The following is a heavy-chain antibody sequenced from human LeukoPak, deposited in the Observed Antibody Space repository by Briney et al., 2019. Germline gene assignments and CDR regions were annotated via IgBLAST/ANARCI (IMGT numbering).Heavy chain of an antibody. CDR3: ARSFWWHFDL. V-gene: IGHV3-48*03. CDR1: GFTFSGSE. CDR2: IRTDGTTT. Sequence: GGSLRLSCTASGFTFSGSEMSWLRQTPGKGLEWLSNIRTDGTTTYYADSVKGRFTISRDNAENSLYLQMDRLRPDDTALYYCARSFWWHFDLWGRGTLVTVSS. D-gene: IGHD3-3*01. J-gene: IGHJ2*01.